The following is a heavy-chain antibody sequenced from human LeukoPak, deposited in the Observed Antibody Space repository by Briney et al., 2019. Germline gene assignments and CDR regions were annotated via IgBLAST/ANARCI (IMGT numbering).Heavy chain of an antibody. CDR2: IYYSGST. V-gene: IGHV4-59*01. CDR3: ARSSGRWLGKDRYFDY. Sequence: SETLSLTCTVSGGSISNYYWSWIRQPPGKGLEWIGYIYYSGSTNYNPSLKSRVTISVDTSKNQFSLKLRSVTAADTAVYYCARSSGRWLGKDRYFDYWGQGTLVTVSS. J-gene: IGHJ4*02. D-gene: IGHD4-23*01. CDR1: GGSISNYY.